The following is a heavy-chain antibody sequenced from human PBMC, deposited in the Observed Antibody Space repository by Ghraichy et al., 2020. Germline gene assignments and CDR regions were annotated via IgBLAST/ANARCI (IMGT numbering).Heavy chain of an antibody. V-gene: IGHV2-70*13. D-gene: IGHD2-21*01. J-gene: IGHJ4*02. CDR1: GFSLSTKKMC. CDR2: IDWDDDK. CDR3: ARMQEGLGFDY. Sequence: QTLSLTCSFSGFSLSTKKMCVSWFRQPPGKAPEWLALIDWDDDKYYNTSLKPRLTISKDTSKTQVVLIMTNLDPEDTATYYCARMQEGLGFDYWGQGALVTVSS.